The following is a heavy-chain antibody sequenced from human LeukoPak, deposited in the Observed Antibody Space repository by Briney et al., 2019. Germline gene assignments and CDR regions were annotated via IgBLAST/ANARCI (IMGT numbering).Heavy chain of an antibody. V-gene: IGHV3-13*01. Sequence: PGGSLRLSCAASGFTFSSYDMHWVRQATGKGLEWVSAIGTAGDTYYPGSVKGRFTISRENAKNSLYLQMISLRAEDTAVYYCARESVAGTFGYWGQGTLVTVSS. CDR3: ARESVAGTFGY. D-gene: IGHD6-19*01. CDR1: GFTFSSYD. J-gene: IGHJ4*02. CDR2: IGTAGDT.